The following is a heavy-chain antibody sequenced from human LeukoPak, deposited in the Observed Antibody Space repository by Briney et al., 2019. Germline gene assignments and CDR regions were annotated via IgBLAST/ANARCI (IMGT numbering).Heavy chain of an antibody. CDR2: ITDSSSYI. V-gene: IGHV3-21*01. J-gene: IGHJ4*02. Sequence: GGSLRLSCAASGFSFRFHSMNWVRQTPGKGLEWVSSITDSSSYIYYADSLKGRFTISRDNAKKSLYLQMNSLRAEDTAVYYCTRDLRFSGSSDYWGQGTLVTVSS. CDR3: TRDLRFSGSSDY. CDR1: GFSFRFHS. D-gene: IGHD1-26*01.